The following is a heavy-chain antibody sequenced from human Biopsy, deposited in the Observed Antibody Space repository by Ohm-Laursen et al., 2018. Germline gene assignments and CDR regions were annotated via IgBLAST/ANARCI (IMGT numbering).Heavy chain of an antibody. V-gene: IGHV3-23*01. CDR2: ISGNSDII. Sequence: SLRLSCAAPGFTFSSYAMTWFRQAPGKGLEWVSTISGNSDIIYDTDSVKGRFTISRDNSRNTVYLQMNSLRAEDTAVYYCAQEGRHCNGGRCYGTGVGDVWGQGTTVTVSS. CDR3: AQEGRHCNGGRCYGTGVGDV. CDR1: GFTFSSYA. D-gene: IGHD2-15*01. J-gene: IGHJ6*02.